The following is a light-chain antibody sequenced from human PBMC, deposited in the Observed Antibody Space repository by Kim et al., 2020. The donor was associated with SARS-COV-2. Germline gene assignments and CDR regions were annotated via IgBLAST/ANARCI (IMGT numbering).Light chain of an antibody. J-gene: IGLJ3*02. V-gene: IGLV2-14*03. CDR3: SSYTSSSTLEV. CDR1: SSYVGGYNY. Sequence: QSITISCTGTSSYVGGYNYVSWYQQHPGKAPKLMIYDVSNRPSGVSNRFSVSKSGNTASLTISGLQAEDEADYYCSSYTSSSTLEVFGGGTQLTVL. CDR2: DVS.